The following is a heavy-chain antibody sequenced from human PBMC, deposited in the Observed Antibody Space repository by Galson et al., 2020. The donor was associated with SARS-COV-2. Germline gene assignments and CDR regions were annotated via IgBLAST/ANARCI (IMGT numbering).Heavy chain of an antibody. J-gene: IGHJ3*02. CDR2: IHHSGST. CDR3: ARIGPTAGAFYAFDI. V-gene: IGHV4-4*02. CDR1: GDSISSHNW. Sequence: SETLSLTCAVSGDSISSHNWWSWVRQYPGKGLEWIGEIHHSGSTNYNPSLKSRVTISVDKSQNQFSLNLRSMTAADTAVYFCARIGPTAGAFYAFDIWGQGKMVNVSS. D-gene: IGHD6-13*01.